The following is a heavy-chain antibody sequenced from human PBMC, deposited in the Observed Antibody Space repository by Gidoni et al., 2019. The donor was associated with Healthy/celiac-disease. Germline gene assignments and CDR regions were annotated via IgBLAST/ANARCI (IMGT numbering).Heavy chain of an antibody. D-gene: IGHD3-10*01. V-gene: IGHV3-23*01. J-gene: IGHJ5*02. CDR1: GFTFISYA. CDR2: MSGSGGST. Sequence: EVQLLESGGGLVQPGGSLRLSCAASGFTFISYAMSWVRQAPGKGLEWVSAMSGSGGSTYYADSVKGRFTISRDNSKNTLYLQMNSLRAEDTAVYYCAKVLLWFGELKGPFDPWGQGTLVTVSS. CDR3: AKVLLWFGELKGPFDP.